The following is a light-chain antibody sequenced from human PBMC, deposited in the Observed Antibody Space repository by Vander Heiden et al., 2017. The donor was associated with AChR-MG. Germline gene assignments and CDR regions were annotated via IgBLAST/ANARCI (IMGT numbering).Light chain of an antibody. Sequence: QSALTRPASVSGAPGQAITIPCTGTNSDVGGYNYVLWYQQHPGKAPKLMIYEVSNRPSGVSNRFSGSKSGNTAARTISGLQAEDEAYYYCSSDTSSSFLFGGGTKLTVL. CDR1: NSDVGGYNY. J-gene: IGLJ3*02. V-gene: IGLV2-14*01. CDR3: SSDTSSSFL. CDR2: EVS.